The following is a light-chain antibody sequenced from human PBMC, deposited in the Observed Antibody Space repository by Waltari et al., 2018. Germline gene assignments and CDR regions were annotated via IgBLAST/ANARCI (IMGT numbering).Light chain of an antibody. V-gene: IGKV3-20*01. Sequence: EIVLTQSPGTLSLSPGDRATLSCRGSQSVSRTLAWYQQKPCHAPRLLIYDASSRATGIPDRFSGSGSGTDFSLTISRLGPEDFAVYYCQKYGTVPATFGQGTKVEIK. CDR1: QSVSRT. CDR2: DAS. J-gene: IGKJ1*01. CDR3: QKYGTVPAT.